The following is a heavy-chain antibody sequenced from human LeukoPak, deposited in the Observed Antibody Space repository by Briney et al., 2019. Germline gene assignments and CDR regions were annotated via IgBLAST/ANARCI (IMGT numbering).Heavy chain of an antibody. CDR1: GGSFSGYY. CDR2: INHSGST. CDR3: ARGRDENDYGDFGFDY. V-gene: IGHV4-34*01. D-gene: IGHD4-17*01. Sequence: SETLSLTCAVYGGSFSGYYWSWIRQPPGEGLEWIGEINHSGSTNYNPSLKSRVTISVDTSKNQFSLKLSSVTAADTAVYYCARGRDENDYGDFGFDYWGQGTLVTVSS. J-gene: IGHJ4*02.